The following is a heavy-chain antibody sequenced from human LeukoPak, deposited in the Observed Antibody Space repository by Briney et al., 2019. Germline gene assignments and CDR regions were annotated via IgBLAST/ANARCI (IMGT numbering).Heavy chain of an antibody. CDR2: INPNTGET. CDR1: GYAFSGYD. CDR3: ARVGKADLALWN. V-gene: IGHV1-2*02. J-gene: IGHJ4*02. D-gene: IGHD4-23*01. Sequence: ASVKVSCKASGYAFSGYDMHWVRQAPGQGLEWMGWINPNTGETNYAQRFQGRVSMTRDTFISIAYMELSRLRSDDTAVYYCARVGKADLALWNWGQGTLVTVSS.